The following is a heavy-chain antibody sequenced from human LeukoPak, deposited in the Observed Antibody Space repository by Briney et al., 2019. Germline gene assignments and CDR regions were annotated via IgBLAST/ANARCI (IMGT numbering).Heavy chain of an antibody. CDR1: GFTFGTYA. J-gene: IGHJ4*02. CDR2: IGGSGVT. V-gene: IGHV3-23*01. Sequence: PGGSLRLSCAASGFTFGTYAMNWVRQAPGKGLEWVSGIGGSGVTYYADSVKGRFTMSRDNSQSTLFLQMNSLRVEDTAVYYCAKARGHPWPSYYFDYWGQGTLVTVSS. D-gene: IGHD5-12*01. CDR3: AKARGHPWPSYYFDY.